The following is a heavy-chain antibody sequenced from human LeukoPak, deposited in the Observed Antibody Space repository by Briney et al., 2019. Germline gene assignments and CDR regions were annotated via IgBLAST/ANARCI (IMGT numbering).Heavy chain of an antibody. CDR1: GGSISSYY. V-gene: IGHV4-59*01. J-gene: IGHJ5*02. Sequence: SETLSLTCTVSGGSISSYYWSWIRQPPGKGLEWIGYIYYSGSTNYNPSLKSRVTISVDTSKNQFSLKLSSVTAADTAVYYCARGNGAYDILTGAWYNWFDPWGQGTLVTVSS. D-gene: IGHD3-9*01. CDR2: IYYSGST. CDR3: ARGNGAYDILTGAWYNWFDP.